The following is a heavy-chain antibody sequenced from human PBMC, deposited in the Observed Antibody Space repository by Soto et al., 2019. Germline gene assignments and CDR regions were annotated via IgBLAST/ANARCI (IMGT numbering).Heavy chain of an antibody. CDR1: GGSISSYY. D-gene: IGHD5-12*01. CDR3: ARQVEMATIGIQYYFDY. CDR2: IYYSGST. J-gene: IGHJ4*02. V-gene: IGHV4-59*08. Sequence: PSETLSLTCTVSGGSISSYYWSWIRQPPGKGLEWIGYIYYSGSTNYNPSLKSRVTISVDTSKNQFSLKLSSVTAADTAVYYCARQVEMATIGIQYYFDYWGRGALVTVSS.